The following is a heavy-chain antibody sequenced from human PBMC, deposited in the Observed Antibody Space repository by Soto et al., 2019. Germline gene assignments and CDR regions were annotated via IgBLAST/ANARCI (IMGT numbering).Heavy chain of an antibody. D-gene: IGHD2-8*01. V-gene: IGHV4-59*01. CDR1: GDSIKSYF. Sequence: PSETLSLTCTVSGDSIKSYFWSWLRQPPGKGLEWIGYIYYTGSTNYNPSLQSRVTISLDTSKNQFSLTLTSVTAADTAVYYCARHAQGSSYFDYWGQGALIT. J-gene: IGHJ4*02. CDR3: ARHAQGSSYFDY. CDR2: IYYTGST.